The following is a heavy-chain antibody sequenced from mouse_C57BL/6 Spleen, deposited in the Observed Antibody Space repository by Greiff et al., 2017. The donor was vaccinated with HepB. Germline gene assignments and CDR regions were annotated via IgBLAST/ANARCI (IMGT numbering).Heavy chain of an antibody. J-gene: IGHJ2*01. CDR3: ARTYYDRTGPFDY. D-gene: IGHD2-4*01. CDR2: INPSSGYT. V-gene: IGHV1-4*01. CDR1: GYTFTSYT. Sequence: QVQLKQSGAELARPGASVKMSCKASGYTFTSYTMHWVKQRPGQGLEWIGYINPSSGYTKYNQKFKDKATLTADKSSSTAYMQLSSLTAEDAAVYYCARTYYDRTGPFDYWGQGTTLTVSS.